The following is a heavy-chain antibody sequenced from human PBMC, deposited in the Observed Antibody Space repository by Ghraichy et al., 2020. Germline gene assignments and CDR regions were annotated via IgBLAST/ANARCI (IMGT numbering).Heavy chain of an antibody. V-gene: IGHV4-4*07. CDR2: IYTSGST. D-gene: IGHD5-18*01. CDR1: GGSISTYY. J-gene: IGHJ4*02. CDR3: ARVSKSGYSYGDFDY. Sequence: SQTLSLTCTVSGGSISTYYWSWIRQPAGKGLEWIGRIYTSGSTNYNPSLKSRVTMSVDTSKNQFSLKLSSVTAADTAVYYCARVSKSGYSYGDFDYWGQGTLVTVSS.